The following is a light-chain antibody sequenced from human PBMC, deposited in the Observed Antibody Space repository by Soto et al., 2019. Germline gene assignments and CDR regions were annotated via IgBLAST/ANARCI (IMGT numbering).Light chain of an antibody. V-gene: IGLV1-40*01. J-gene: IGLJ1*01. CDR1: SSNIGAGYD. CDR3: QSYDSSLITYV. Sequence: QAVVTQPPSVSGAPGQRVTISCTGSSSNIGAGYDVHWYQRLPGTAPKLLIYGNTNRPSGVPDRFSGSKSDTSASLAITGLQAEDEADYYCQSYDSSLITYVFGTGTKVTVL. CDR2: GNT.